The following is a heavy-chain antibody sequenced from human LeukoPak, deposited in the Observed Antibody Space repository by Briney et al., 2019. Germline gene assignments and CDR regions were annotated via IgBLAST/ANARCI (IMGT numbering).Heavy chain of an antibody. J-gene: IGHJ4*02. V-gene: IGHV3-23*01. D-gene: IGHD1-26*01. CDR3: ARDRIVYSGSYDY. Sequence: GGSLRPSCAASGFTFANYGMAWVRQAPGKGLEWVSAISGSGGSTYYADSVKGRFTISRDNSKNTLFLQMNSLRDEDTAVFYCARDRIVYSGSYDYWGQGALVTVSS. CDR1: GFTFANYG. CDR2: ISGSGGST.